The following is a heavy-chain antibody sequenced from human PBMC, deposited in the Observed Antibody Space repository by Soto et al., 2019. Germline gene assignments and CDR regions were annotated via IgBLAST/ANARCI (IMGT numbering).Heavy chain of an antibody. V-gene: IGHV4-4*07. CDR1: GGSISSYY. CDR2: IYTSGST. CDR3: AREVSSSSWYDRNWFDP. D-gene: IGHD6-13*01. Sequence: SETLSLTCAVSGGSISSYYWSWIRQPAGKGLEWIGRIYTSGSTNYNPSLKSRVTMSVDTSKNQFSLKLSSVTAADTAVYYCAREVSSSSWYDRNWFDPWGKGTLVTVS. J-gene: IGHJ5*02.